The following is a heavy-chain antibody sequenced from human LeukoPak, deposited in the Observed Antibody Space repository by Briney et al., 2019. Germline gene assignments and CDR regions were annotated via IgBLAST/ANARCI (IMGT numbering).Heavy chain of an antibody. CDR2: INSDGSST. Sequence: AGGSLRLSCAASGFTFSSYWMHWVRHAPGKGLVWVSRINSDGSSTSYADSVKGRFTISRDYAKNTLYLQMNSLRAEDTAVYYCARDVVDVVDGGMDVWGQGTTVTVSS. D-gene: IGHD2-15*01. V-gene: IGHV3-74*01. CDR1: GFTFSSYW. J-gene: IGHJ6*02. CDR3: ARDVVDVVDGGMDV.